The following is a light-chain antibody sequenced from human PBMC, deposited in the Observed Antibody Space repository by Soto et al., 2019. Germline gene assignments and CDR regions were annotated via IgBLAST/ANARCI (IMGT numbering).Light chain of an antibody. Sequence: QSALAQPASVSGSPGQSVAISCTGTSRDIGLYDLVSWSRQYPGKAPKLLTYGVNKRPSGVSDRFSASKSGSTASLTISGLQAEDEAAYYCCSYAGFTTYVLGTGTKVTAL. V-gene: IGLV2-23*02. J-gene: IGLJ1*01. CDR1: SRDIGLYDL. CDR2: GVN. CDR3: CSYAGFTTYV.